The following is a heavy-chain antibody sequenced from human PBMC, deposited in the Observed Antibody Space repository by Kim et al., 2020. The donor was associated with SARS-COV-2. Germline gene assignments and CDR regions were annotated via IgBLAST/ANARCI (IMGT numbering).Heavy chain of an antibody. CDR3: ARLLDWNYSDYYYGMDV. Sequence: LKSRVTISVDTSKNQFSLKLRSVTAADTAVYYCARLLDWNYSDYYYGMDVWGQGTTVTVSS. D-gene: IGHD1-7*01. V-gene: IGHV4-31*02. J-gene: IGHJ6*02.